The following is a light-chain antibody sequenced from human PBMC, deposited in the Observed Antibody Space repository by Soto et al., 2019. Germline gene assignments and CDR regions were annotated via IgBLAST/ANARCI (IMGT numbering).Light chain of an antibody. J-gene: IGKJ2*02. CDR3: HQYGVSSGT. CDR1: QSVTASY. Sequence: EIVLTQSRGTLSLSPGERATLSCRASQSVTASYLAWYQQKPGQAPRPLIYGASTRATGIPDRFSGSGSGTDFTLTISSLEPEDFAVYYCHQYGVSSGTFGQGTNLEIK. V-gene: IGKV3-20*01. CDR2: GAS.